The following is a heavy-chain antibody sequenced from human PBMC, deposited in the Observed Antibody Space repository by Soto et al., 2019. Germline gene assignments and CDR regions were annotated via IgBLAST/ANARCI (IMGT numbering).Heavy chain of an antibody. J-gene: IGHJ5*02. CDR3: AKWSRQLGGWGIDP. Sequence: SETLSLTCTISGGSIRSDFWSWTRQAPGKGLEWIGRVSSNGVDYNPSLQSRVTLSGDTSKNQIPLKLTSVTAADTAVYYCAKWSRQLGGWGIDPWGQGTLVTVSS. D-gene: IGHD3-16*01. CDR1: GGSIRSDF. V-gene: IGHV4-4*07. CDR2: VSSNGV.